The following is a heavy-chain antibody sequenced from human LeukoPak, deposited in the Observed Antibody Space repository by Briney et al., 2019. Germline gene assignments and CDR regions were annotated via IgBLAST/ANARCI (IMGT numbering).Heavy chain of an antibody. CDR2: IYSSGST. D-gene: IGHD6-13*01. CDR3: ARDVVAAAGTWDY. V-gene: IGHV4-4*07. Sequence: TSETLSLTCTVSGDSISGFYWSWIRQPAGKGLEWIGRIYSSGSTNYNPSLESRVTMSVDTSKNQLSLKLSSVTAADTAVYYCARDVVAAAGTWDYWGQGTLVTVSS. J-gene: IGHJ4*02. CDR1: GDSISGFY.